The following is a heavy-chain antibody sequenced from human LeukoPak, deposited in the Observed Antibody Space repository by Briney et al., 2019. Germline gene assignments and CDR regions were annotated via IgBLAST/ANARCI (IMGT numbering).Heavy chain of an antibody. V-gene: IGHV1-24*01. CDR2: FDPEDGET. D-gene: IGHD5-12*01. J-gene: IGHJ6*03. Sequence: ASVKVSCKVSGYTLTELSMHWVRQAPGKGLEWMGGFDPEDGETIYAQKFQSRVTMTEDTSTDTAYMELSSLRSEDTAVYYCAKDRYGDYEAPFHYYMDAWGRGTTVTVSS. CDR3: AKDRYGDYEAPFHYYMDA. CDR1: GYTLTELS.